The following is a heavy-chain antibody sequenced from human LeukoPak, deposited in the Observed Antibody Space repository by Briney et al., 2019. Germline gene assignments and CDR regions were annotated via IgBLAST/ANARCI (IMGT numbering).Heavy chain of an antibody. V-gene: IGHV3-74*01. CDR2: INSDGSTI. J-gene: IGHJ4*02. Sequence: PGGSLRLSCAGSGFIFSSTWMHWVRQAPGEGLVWVSRINSDGSTINYADSVKGRLTISRDNAKNTLYLQMNGLRVEDTALYFCATAGNYRFDYWGQGTLVTVSS. CDR1: GFIFSSTW. CDR3: ATAGNYRFDY. D-gene: IGHD1-7*01.